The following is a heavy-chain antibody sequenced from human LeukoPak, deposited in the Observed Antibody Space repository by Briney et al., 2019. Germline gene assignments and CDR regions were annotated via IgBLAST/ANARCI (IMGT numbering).Heavy chain of an antibody. J-gene: IGHJ4*02. CDR3: ARGQGGNYYLNYFDY. V-gene: IGHV4-59*12. CDR2: FYYSGST. D-gene: IGHD1-26*01. Sequence: PSETLSLTCAVTGGSFTTYYWSWIRQPPGKGLEWIGHFYYSGSTNYNPSLRSRVTISVDTSRNQFSLRLTSVTAADTAVYYCARGQGGNYYLNYFDYWGQGALVTVSS. CDR1: GGSFTTYY.